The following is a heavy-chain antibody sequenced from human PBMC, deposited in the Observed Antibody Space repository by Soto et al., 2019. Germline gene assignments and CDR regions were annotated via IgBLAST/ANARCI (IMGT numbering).Heavy chain of an antibody. CDR1: GGSISSSSYY. D-gene: IGHD2-21*02. CDR3: ARVCVVTRTWYYYYGMDV. CDR2: IYYSGST. V-gene: IGHV4-39*01. J-gene: IGHJ6*02. Sequence: SETLSLTCTVSGGSISSSSYYWGWIRQPPGKGLEWIGSIYYSGSTCYNPSLKSRVTISVDTSKNQFSLKLSSVTAADTAVYYCARVCVVTRTWYYYYGMDVWGQGTTVTVSS.